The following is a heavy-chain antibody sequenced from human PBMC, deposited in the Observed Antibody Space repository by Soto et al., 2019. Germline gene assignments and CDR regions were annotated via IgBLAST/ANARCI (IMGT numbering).Heavy chain of an antibody. CDR1: GYTFTTYY. CDR2: ISPDGGRT. V-gene: IGHV1-46*01. J-gene: IGHJ6*02. Sequence: ASVKVPCKASGYTFTTYYMHWVQQAPGQGLGWMGIISPDGGRTSYAQKFQGRVTMTRDTATSTVYMELRSLRSDDTAVDYCARYGPPFLRSSLGYYGMDVWGQGTTVTVSS. D-gene: IGHD6-13*01. CDR3: ARYGPPFLRSSLGYYGMDV.